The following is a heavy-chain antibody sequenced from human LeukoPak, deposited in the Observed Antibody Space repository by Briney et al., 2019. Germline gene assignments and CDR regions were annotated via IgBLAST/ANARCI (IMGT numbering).Heavy chain of an antibody. J-gene: IGHJ4*02. CDR3: ARDYYDSSGYFDGLNY. D-gene: IGHD3-22*01. CDR1: GFTFSSYW. V-gene: IGHV3-74*01. Sequence: GGPLRLSCAASGFTFSSYWMHWVRQAPGKGLVWVSRINSDGSSTSYADSVKGRFTISRDNAKNTLYLQMNSLRAEDTAVYYCARDYYDSSGYFDGLNYWGQGTLVTVSS. CDR2: INSDGSST.